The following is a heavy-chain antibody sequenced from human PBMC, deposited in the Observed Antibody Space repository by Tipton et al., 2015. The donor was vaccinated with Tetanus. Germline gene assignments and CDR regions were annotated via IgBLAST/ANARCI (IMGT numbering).Heavy chain of an antibody. CDR3: WRGNFDFSKKGPFDS. CDR1: GGSLRSGDHY. Sequence: TLSLTCTVSGGSLRSGDHYWSWIRQPPGKGLEWLAYISPRGRTNSNYSLKSRITISQDTSKNQVSLKMASVTAADTAVYFCWRGNFDFSKKGPFDSWGQGILVTVSA. CDR2: ISPRGRT. D-gene: IGHD3-3*01. J-gene: IGHJ4*02. V-gene: IGHV4-61*08.